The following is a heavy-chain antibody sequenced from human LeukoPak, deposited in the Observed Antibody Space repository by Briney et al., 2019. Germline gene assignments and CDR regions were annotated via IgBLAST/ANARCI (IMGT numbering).Heavy chain of an antibody. CDR3: AGRAQDDFWSGYRQTFDI. CDR2: IYYSGST. Sequence: PSETLSLTCTVSGGSISNYYWSWLRRPPGKGLEWIGYIYYSGSTLYNPSLKSRVTISVDTSKNQFSLKLSSVTAADTAVYYCAGRAQDDFWSGYRQTFDIWGQGTMVTVSS. J-gene: IGHJ3*02. V-gene: IGHV4-59*08. CDR1: GGSISNYY. D-gene: IGHD3-3*01.